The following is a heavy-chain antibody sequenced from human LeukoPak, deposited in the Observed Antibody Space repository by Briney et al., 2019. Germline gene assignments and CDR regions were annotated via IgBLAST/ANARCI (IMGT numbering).Heavy chain of an antibody. CDR3: ARDRGYGYNYYYYYGMDV. Sequence: ASVKVSCKASGYTFTSYYMHWVRQAPGQGLEWMGIIIPSGGSTSYAQKFQGRVTMTRDTSTSTVYMELSSLRSEDTAVYYCARDRGYGYNYYYYYGMDVWGQGTTVTVSS. CDR1: GYTFTSYY. J-gene: IGHJ6*02. V-gene: IGHV1-46*01. CDR2: IIPSGGST. D-gene: IGHD4-17*01.